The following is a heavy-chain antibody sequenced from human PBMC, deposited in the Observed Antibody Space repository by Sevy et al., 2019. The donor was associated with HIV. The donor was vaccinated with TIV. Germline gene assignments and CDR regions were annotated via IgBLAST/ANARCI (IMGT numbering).Heavy chain of an antibody. CDR3: ERAHQVPQRQHYYYFGMDV. CDR1: GFVFRNYG. J-gene: IGHJ6*02. CDR2: INTDTGNT. V-gene: IGHV1-18*01. D-gene: IGHD2-2*01. Sequence: ASVKVSCKTSGFVFRNYGISWVRQAPGQGLEWMGWINTDTGNTDYAQKVQGRVSMTRDTSTSKVYMELRNLRFDDTAVYYCERAHQVPQRQHYYYFGMDVWGQGTTVTVSS.